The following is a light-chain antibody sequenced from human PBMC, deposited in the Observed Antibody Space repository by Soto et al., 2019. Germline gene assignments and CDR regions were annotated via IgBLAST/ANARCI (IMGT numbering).Light chain of an antibody. V-gene: IGLV2-14*03. CDR1: SSDVGGSNF. CDR2: DVA. J-gene: IGLJ1*01. CDR3: VSFTTRTTYV. Sequence: QSALTQPASVSASPGQSITISCTGTSSDVGGSNFVSWYQQHPGKPPQLIIYDVATRPSGVSNRFSGSKSGSTASLISSRLQAEDEADYYCVSFTTRTTYVFGSGTKLTVL.